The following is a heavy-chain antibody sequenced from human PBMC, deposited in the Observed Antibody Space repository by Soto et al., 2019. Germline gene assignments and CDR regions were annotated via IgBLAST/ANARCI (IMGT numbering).Heavy chain of an antibody. CDR1: GGSISSGDYY. D-gene: IGHD6-13*01. Sequence: ASETLSLTCTVSGGSISSGDYYWSWIRQPPGKGLEWIGYIYYSGSTYYNPSLKSRVTISVDTSKNQFSLKLSSVTAADTAVYYCARDRVAAAGTRGYYYYGMDVWGQGTTVTVSS. J-gene: IGHJ6*02. CDR3: ARDRVAAAGTRGYYYYGMDV. V-gene: IGHV4-30-4*01. CDR2: IYYSGST.